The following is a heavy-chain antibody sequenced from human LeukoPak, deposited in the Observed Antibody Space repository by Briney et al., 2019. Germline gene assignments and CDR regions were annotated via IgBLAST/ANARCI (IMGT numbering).Heavy chain of an antibody. D-gene: IGHD2-2*01. J-gene: IGHJ4*02. V-gene: IGHV4-4*02. Sequence: SETLSLTCAVSGGSISSSNWWSWVHQPPGKGLEWIGEIYHSGSTNYNPSLKSRVTISVDKSKNQFSLKLSSVTAADTAVYYCARDLSAGYCSSTSCPFYYWGQGTLVTVSS. CDR2: IYHSGST. CDR3: ARDLSAGYCSSTSCPFYY. CDR1: GGSISSSNW.